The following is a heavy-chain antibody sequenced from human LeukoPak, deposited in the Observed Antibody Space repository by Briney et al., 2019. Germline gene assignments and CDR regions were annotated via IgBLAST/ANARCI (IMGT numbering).Heavy chain of an antibody. CDR3: ASIGSGYYVGY. V-gene: IGHV1-18*01. J-gene: IGHJ4*02. CDR1: GYTFTSYG. Sequence: GASVKVSCKASGYTFTSYGISWVRQAPGQGLEWMGWISAYNGNTNYAQKFQGRVTMTRDTSISTAYMELSRLRSDDTAVYYCASIGSGYYVGYWGQGTLVTVSS. CDR2: ISAYNGNT. D-gene: IGHD3-22*01.